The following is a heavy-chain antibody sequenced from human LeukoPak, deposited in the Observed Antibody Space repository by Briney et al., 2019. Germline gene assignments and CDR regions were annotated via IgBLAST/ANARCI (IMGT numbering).Heavy chain of an antibody. Sequence: GGSLRLSCAASGFTFSSYGMHWVRQAPGKGLEWVAFIRYDGSNKYYADSVKGRFTISRDNSKNTLYLQMNSLRAEDTAVYYCAKESGYRSSTSSPNLWGQGTLVTVSS. CDR2: IRYDGSNK. CDR1: GFTFSSYG. CDR3: AKESGYRSSTSSPNL. D-gene: IGHD2-2*01. V-gene: IGHV3-30*02. J-gene: IGHJ5*02.